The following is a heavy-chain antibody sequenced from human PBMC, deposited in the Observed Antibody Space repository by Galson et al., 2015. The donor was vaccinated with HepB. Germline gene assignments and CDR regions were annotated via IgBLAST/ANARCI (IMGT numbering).Heavy chain of an antibody. CDR3: ARDKVDDSRDGLGFDY. CDR1: GFTFSSYG. J-gene: IGHJ4*02. D-gene: IGHD3-22*01. Sequence: LRLSCAASGFTFSSYGMHWVRQAPGKGLEWVAVIWYDGSNKYYADSVKGRFTISRDNSKNTLYLQMNSLRAEDTAVYYCARDKVDDSRDGLGFDYWGQGTLVTVSS. V-gene: IGHV3-33*01. CDR2: IWYDGSNK.